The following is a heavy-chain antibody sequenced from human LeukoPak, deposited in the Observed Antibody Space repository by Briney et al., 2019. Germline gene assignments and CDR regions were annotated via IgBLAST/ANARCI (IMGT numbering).Heavy chain of an antibody. CDR2: ICYTGTI. D-gene: IGHD6-19*01. J-gene: IGHJ3*02. CDR3: AGARYGSGWYDSFDI. V-gene: IGHV4-39*07. Sequence: SETLSLTCSVTGVSIATSYDCWGWIRQAPGKGLQWIGNICYTGTINYNPSLKSRVSLSLDTSKSQFSLEMRSVTAADTAVFYCAGARYGSGWYDSFDIRGQGTMVTVSS. CDR1: GVSIATSYDC.